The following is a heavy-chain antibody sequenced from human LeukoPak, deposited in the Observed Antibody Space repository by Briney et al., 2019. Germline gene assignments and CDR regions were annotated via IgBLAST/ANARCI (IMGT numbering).Heavy chain of an antibody. CDR1: GNSW. J-gene: IGHJ4*02. Sequence: GGSLRLSCVASGNSWMHWVRQAPGKGLVWVSHINSDGSWTSYADSVKGRFTISKDNAKNTVYLQMNSLRAEDTAVYYCVSFYETYWGRGTLVTVSS. V-gene: IGHV3-74*01. D-gene: IGHD2/OR15-2a*01. CDR3: VSFYETY. CDR2: INSDGSWT.